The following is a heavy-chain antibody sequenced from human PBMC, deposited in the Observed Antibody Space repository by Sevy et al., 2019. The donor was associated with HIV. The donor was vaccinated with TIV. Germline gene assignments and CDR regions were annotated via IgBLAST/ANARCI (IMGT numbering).Heavy chain of an antibody. Sequence: SETLSLTCTVSGGSISSSNYYWGWIRQPPGKGLEWIGRIYSGGSTYCNPSLKSRVTISVYTSNNQFSLKLRSMTAADTAVYYCTSHGDGSGSYYYGLDVWGQGTTVTVSS. CDR1: GGSISSSNYY. V-gene: IGHV4-39*01. J-gene: IGHJ6*02. CDR2: IYSGGST. CDR3: TSHGDGSGSYYYGLDV. D-gene: IGHD3-10*01.